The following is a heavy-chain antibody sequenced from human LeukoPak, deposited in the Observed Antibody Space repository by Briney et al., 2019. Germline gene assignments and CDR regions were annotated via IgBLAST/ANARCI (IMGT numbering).Heavy chain of an antibody. J-gene: IGHJ4*02. CDR2: INHSGST. Sequence: SETLSLTCAVYGGSFSGYYWSWIRQPPGKGLEWIGEINHSGSTNYNPSLKSRVTISVDTSKNQFSLKLSSVTAADTAVYYCARGSAQYCSGGSCYSPLDYWGQGTLVTVSS. CDR1: GGSFSGYY. CDR3: ARGSAQYCSGGSCYSPLDY. V-gene: IGHV4-34*01. D-gene: IGHD2-15*01.